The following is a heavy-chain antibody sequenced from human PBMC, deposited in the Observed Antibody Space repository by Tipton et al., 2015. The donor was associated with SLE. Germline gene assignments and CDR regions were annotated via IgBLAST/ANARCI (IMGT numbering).Heavy chain of an antibody. J-gene: IGHJ4*02. Sequence: SLRLSCVASTFTFSNYWMSWVRQAPGKGLEWVANINQDESARYYVDSVKGRFTISRDNAKNSVYLQIDSLRVEDTAVYYCVRGDWGSGYWAQGTLVTVSS. V-gene: IGHV3-7*01. D-gene: IGHD7-27*01. CDR1: TFTFSNYW. CDR3: VRGDWGSGY. CDR2: INQDESAR.